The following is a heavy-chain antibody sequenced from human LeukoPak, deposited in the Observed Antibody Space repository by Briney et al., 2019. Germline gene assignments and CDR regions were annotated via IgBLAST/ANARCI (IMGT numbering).Heavy chain of an antibody. D-gene: IGHD1-7*01. J-gene: IGHJ4*02. CDR1: GGSISSYY. V-gene: IGHV4-59*08. Sequence: SETLSLTCTVSGGSISSYYWSWIRQPPGKGLEWIGNIYYTGNTNHNPSLKSRVTMSVDTSKNQLSLKWSSLTAADSAVYYCARRSTLENFLDSWGQGTPVTVSS. CDR3: ARRSTLENFLDS. CDR2: IYYTGNT.